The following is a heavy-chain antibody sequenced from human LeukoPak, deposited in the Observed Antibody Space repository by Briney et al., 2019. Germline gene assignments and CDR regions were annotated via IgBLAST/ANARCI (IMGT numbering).Heavy chain of an antibody. V-gene: IGHV5-51*01. D-gene: IGHD1-26*01. J-gene: IGHJ4*02. Sequence: GESLKISCKGSGYSFTSYWIGWVRQTPGKGLEWMGIIYPGDSDTSYSPSFQGQVTISADKSISTAYLQWSSLKASDTAMYYCARHSRYSGNYLVDYWGQGTLVTVSS. CDR2: IYPGDSDT. CDR1: GYSFTSYW. CDR3: ARHSRYSGNYLVDY.